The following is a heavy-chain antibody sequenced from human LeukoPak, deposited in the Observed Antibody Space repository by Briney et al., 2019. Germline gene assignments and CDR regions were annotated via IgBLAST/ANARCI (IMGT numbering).Heavy chain of an antibody. Sequence: GSLRLSCAASGFTFSGSAMHWVRQASGKGLEWVGRIRSKANSYATAYAASVKGRFTISRDDSKNTAYLQMNSLKTEDTAVYYCTFWSGPLYYYYYMDVWGKGTTVTVSS. V-gene: IGHV3-73*01. CDR3: TFWSGPLYYYYYMDV. D-gene: IGHD3-3*01. CDR2: IRSKANSYAT. J-gene: IGHJ6*03. CDR1: GFTFSGSA.